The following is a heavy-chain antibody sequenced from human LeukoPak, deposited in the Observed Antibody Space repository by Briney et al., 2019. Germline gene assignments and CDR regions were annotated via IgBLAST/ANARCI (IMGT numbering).Heavy chain of an antibody. CDR2: IYYSGST. CDR1: GGSISSYY. CDR3: ARDIGVGASDY. V-gene: IGHV4-59*12. D-gene: IGHD1-26*01. Sequence: SEILSLTCTVSGGSISSYYWSWIRQPPGKGLEWIGYIYYSGSTNYNPSLKSRVTMSVDTSKNQFSLKLSSVTAADTAVYYCARDIGVGASDYWGQGTLVTVSS. J-gene: IGHJ4*02.